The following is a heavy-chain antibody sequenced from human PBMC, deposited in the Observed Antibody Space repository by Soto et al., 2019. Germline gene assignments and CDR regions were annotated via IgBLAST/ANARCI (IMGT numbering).Heavy chain of an antibody. CDR1: GGSITSEGFY. CDR3: ASGQLHI. Sequence: QVQLQESGPGLLKPSQTLSLTCTVSGGSITSEGFYWPWIRQRPGKGLEWIAYLYYTGSTSYNPSLMGRITISLDKSANRYCLKMTSVTAAYTAIYFCASGQLHIWGQGTMVVVSS. J-gene: IGHJ3*02. D-gene: IGHD3-10*01. CDR2: LYYTGST. V-gene: IGHV4-31*03.